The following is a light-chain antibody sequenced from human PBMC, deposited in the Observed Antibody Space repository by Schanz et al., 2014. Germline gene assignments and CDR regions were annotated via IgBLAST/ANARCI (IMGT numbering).Light chain of an antibody. J-gene: IGKJ2*02. CDR3: QQSYSTPLCT. V-gene: IGKV1-5*01. CDR1: QSISSW. Sequence: DIQMTQSPSTLSASVGDRVTITCRASQSISSWLAWYQQKPGKAPKLLIYDASSLESGVPSRFSGSGSGTEFTLTISSLQPEDFATYYCQQSYSTPLCTFGQGTKLEIK. CDR2: DAS.